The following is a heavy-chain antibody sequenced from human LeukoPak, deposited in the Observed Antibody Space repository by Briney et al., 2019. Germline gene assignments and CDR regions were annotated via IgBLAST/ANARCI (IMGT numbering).Heavy chain of an antibody. CDR2: ISWNSGSI. J-gene: IGHJ4*02. V-gene: IGHV3-9*01. CDR3: AKVRHRREWLDLFDY. CDR1: GFTFDDYA. Sequence: GGSLRLSCAASGFTFDDYAMHWVRQAPGKGLEWVSGISWNSGSIGYADSVKGRFTISRDNAKNSLYLQMNSLRAEDTALYYCAKVRHRREWLDLFDYWGQGTLVTVSS. D-gene: IGHD6-19*01.